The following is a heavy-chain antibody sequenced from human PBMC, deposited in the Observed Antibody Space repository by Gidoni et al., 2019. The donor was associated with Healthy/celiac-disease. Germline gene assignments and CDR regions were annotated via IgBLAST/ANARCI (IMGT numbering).Heavy chain of an antibody. D-gene: IGHD5-18*01. CDR2: IYYSGST. J-gene: IGHJ4*02. V-gene: IGHV4-30-4*01. Sequence: QPPGKGLEWIGYIYYSGSTYYNPSLKSRVTISVDTSKNQFSLKLSSVTAADTAVYYCARDRGYSYIDYWGQGTLVTVSS. CDR3: ARDRGYSYIDY.